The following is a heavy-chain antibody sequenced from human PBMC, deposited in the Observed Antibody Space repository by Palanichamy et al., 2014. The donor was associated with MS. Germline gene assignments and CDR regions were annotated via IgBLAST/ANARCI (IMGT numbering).Heavy chain of an antibody. J-gene: IGHJ4*02. Sequence: QVQLVQSGAEVKKPEASVKVSCKASGYTFTTYYIHWVRQAPGQGLEWMGIINPSGDSTSYAQKFQGRVTMTRDTSTSTVYMELSSLRSEDTAVYYCASARSGSYYYDYWGQGSLVTVSS. CDR3: ASARSGSYYYDY. V-gene: IGHV1-46*01. CDR1: GYTFTTYY. CDR2: INPSGDST. D-gene: IGHD3-10*01.